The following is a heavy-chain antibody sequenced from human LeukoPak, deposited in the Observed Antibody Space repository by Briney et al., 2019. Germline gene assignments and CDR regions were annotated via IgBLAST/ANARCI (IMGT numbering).Heavy chain of an antibody. CDR3: ARHRRWQQFNDYFDY. J-gene: IGHJ4*02. CDR2: IFYTGST. V-gene: IGHV4-59*08. CDR1: GGSISGSY. D-gene: IGHD5-24*01. Sequence: PSETLSLTCTVSGGSISGSYWSWIRQPPGKGLEWLGYIFYTGSTNYNPSLKSRVTISVDTSKNQFSLNLSSVTAADTAVYYCARHRRWQQFNDYFDYWGREPWSPSPQ.